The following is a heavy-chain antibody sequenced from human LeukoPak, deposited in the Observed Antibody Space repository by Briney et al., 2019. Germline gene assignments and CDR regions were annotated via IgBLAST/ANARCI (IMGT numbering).Heavy chain of an antibody. CDR3: ARRGARGGLWNWNREYYYGMDV. V-gene: IGHV4-31*03. D-gene: IGHD2/OR15-2a*01. J-gene: IGHJ6*02. CDR2: IYYSGST. Sequence: PSQTLSLTCTVSGGSISSGGYYWSWIRQHPGKGLEWIGYIYYSGSTYYNPSLKSRVTISVDTSKNQFSLKLSSVTAADTAVYYCARRGARGGLWNWNREYYYGMDVWGQGTTVTVSS. CDR1: GGSISSGGYY.